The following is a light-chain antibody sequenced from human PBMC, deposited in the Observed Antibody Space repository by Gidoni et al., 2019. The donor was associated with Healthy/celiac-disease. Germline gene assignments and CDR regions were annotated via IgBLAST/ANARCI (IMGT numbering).Light chain of an antibody. CDR3: QQRSNWPPLLT. CDR2: DAS. J-gene: IGKJ4*01. CDR1: QSVSSY. Sequence: EIVLTQSPATLSLSPGERATLSCRASQSVSSYLAWYQQKPGQAPRLLIYDASNRATGIPARFSGSGSGTDLTLTISSLEPEDFAVYYCQQRSNWPPLLTFGGXTKVEIK. V-gene: IGKV3-11*01.